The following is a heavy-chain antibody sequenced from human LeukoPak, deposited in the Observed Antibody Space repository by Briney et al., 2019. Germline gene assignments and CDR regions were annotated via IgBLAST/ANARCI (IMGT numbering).Heavy chain of an antibody. CDR3: AGSSGYLTQIDY. J-gene: IGHJ4*02. Sequence: ASVKVSCKASGYTFTGYYMHWVRQAPGQGLEWMGWINPNSGGTNYAQKFQGRVTMTRDTSISTAYMELSRPRSDDTAVYYCAGSSGYLTQIDYWGQGTLVTVSS. V-gene: IGHV1-2*02. CDR1: GYTFTGYY. D-gene: IGHD3-22*01. CDR2: INPNSGGT.